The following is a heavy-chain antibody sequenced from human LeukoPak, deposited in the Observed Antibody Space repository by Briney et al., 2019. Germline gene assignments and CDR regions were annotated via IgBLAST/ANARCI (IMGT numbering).Heavy chain of an antibody. CDR1: GGSISSYY. J-gene: IGHJ4*02. Sequence: PSETLSLTCTVSGGSISSYYWSWIRQPPGKGLEWIGYISYSGSTNFNPSLKSRVTISVDTSKNQFSLKLGSVTAADTAVYYCATYDQKLAFDNWGQGTLVTVSS. V-gene: IGHV4-59*01. CDR2: ISYSGST. D-gene: IGHD6-13*01. CDR3: ATYDQKLAFDN.